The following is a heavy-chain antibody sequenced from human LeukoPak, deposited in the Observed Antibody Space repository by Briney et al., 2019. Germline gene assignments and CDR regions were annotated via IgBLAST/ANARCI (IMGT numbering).Heavy chain of an antibody. CDR3: AREAVAGVEKTFLSY. J-gene: IGHJ4*02. D-gene: IGHD6-19*01. CDR2: IWYDGSNK. CDR1: GFTFSDYY. V-gene: IGHV3-33*08. Sequence: GGSLRLSCAASGFTFSDYYMSWIRQAPGKGLEWVAVIWYDGSNKYYADSVKGRFTISRDNSKNTLYLQMNSLRAEDTAVYYCAREAVAGVEKTFLSYWGQGTLVTVSS.